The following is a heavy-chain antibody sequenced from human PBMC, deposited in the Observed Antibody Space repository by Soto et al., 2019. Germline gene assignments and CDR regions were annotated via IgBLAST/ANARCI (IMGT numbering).Heavy chain of an antibody. V-gene: IGHV4-59*01. J-gene: IGHJ5*02. CDR1: GGFISSYY. CDR2: IYYSGIT. CDR3: ARDSGSGSYSYNYFDP. D-gene: IGHD3-10*01. Sequence: PSETLSLTCTVSGGFISSYYWSWIREPPGKGLEWIGYIYYSGITKYSPSLKSRVTISVDTSKNQFSLKLSSVTAADTAVYYCARDSGSGSYSYNYFDPWGQGTLVTVSS.